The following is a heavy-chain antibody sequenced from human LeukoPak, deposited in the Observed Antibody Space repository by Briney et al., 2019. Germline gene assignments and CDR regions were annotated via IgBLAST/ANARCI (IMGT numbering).Heavy chain of an antibody. V-gene: IGHV4-4*02. CDR3: ASLRYILTGYYS. Sequence: SGTLSLTCAVSGGSISTSNWWSWVRQPPGKGLEWIGEIYHNGGTNYNPSLKSRVTISVDKSKNLFSLKLSSVTATDTAVYYCASLRYILTGYYSWGQGTLVTVSS. CDR2: IYHNGGT. CDR1: GGSISTSNW. D-gene: IGHD3-9*01. J-gene: IGHJ4*02.